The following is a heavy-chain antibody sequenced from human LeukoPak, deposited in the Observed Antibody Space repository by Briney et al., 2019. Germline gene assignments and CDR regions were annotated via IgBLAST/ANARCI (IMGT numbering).Heavy chain of an antibody. Sequence: PSETLSLTCAVYGCSFSGYYWSWIRQPPGKGLEWIGEINHSGSTNYNPSPMSRVTISVDTSKNKFSLKLSYVTAADMAVYYCASGERRFGESNFDYWGQGTVVSVSS. CDR2: INHSGST. CDR3: ASGERRFGESNFDY. CDR1: GCSFSGYY. D-gene: IGHD3-10*01. J-gene: IGHJ4*02. V-gene: IGHV4-34*01.